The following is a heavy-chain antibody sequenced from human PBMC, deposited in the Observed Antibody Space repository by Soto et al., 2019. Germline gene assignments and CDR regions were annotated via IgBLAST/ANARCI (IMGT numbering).Heavy chain of an antibody. CDR1: GFTFTSSA. D-gene: IGHD2-2*01. J-gene: IGHJ6*03. CDR3: AATPRLGYCSSTSCFNYYYYYMDV. CDR2: IVVGSGNT. Sequence: SVKVSCKASGFTFTSSAMQWVRQARGQRLEWIGWIVVGSGNTNYAQKFQERVTITRDMSTSTAYMELSSLRSEDTAVYYCAATPRLGYCSSTSCFNYYYYYMDVWGKGSTVTVSS. V-gene: IGHV1-58*02.